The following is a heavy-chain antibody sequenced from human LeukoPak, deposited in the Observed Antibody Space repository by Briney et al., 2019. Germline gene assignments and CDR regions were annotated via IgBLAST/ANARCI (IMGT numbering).Heavy chain of an antibody. CDR1: GFTVSSNY. CDR3: ARDDRLITLYN. D-gene: IGHD3-16*01. V-gene: IGHV3-66*01. J-gene: IGHJ4*02. CDR2: IYSGGST. Sequence: GGSLRLSCAASGFTVSSNYMSWVRQAPGKGLEWVSVIYSGGSTYYADSVKGRFTISRDYSKNTLYLQMNSLRAEDTAVYYCARDDRLITLYNWGQGTLVTVSS.